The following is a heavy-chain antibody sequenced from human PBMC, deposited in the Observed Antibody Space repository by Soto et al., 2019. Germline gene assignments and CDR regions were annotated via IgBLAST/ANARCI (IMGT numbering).Heavy chain of an antibody. CDR1: GGTFSSYA. CDR3: ARSQGSSTSLEIYYYYYYGMDV. V-gene: IGHV1-69*01. D-gene: IGHD2-2*01. Sequence: QVQLVQSGAEVKKPGSSVKVSCKASGGTFSSYAISWVRQAPGQGLEWMGGISPISGTANYAQKFQGRVTITADETTSTAYMELRSLRSEDTAVYYCARSQGSSTSLEIYYYYYYGMDVWGQGTTVTVSS. CDR2: ISPISGTA. J-gene: IGHJ6*02.